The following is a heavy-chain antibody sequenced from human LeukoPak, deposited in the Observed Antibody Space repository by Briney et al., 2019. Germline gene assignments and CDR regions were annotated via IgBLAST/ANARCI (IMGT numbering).Heavy chain of an antibody. CDR1: GITFDNYI. CDR3: ARDLTTFES. D-gene: IGHD4-11*01. CDR2: ISGGGGNS. V-gene: IGHV3-23*01. Sequence: GGSLRLSCAASGITFDNYIMNWVRQAPGKGLEWVAAISGGGGNSYYADSVKGRFTISRDTSKNTVYLQMNGLKVDDTAVYYCARDLTTFESWGQGTLVSVSS. J-gene: IGHJ4*02.